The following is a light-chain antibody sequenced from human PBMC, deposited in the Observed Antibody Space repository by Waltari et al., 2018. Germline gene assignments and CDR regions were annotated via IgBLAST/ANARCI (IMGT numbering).Light chain of an antibody. J-gene: IGLJ3*02. CDR2: VHIDGSH. Sequence: QFVLTQSPSASASLGASVKLTCTLDSGHTTYAIAWHQQQPEKGPRYLMKVHIDGSHTNADGVPDRFSGSSSGAERYLIISSLQSEDEADYYCQTWGSGIVVFGGGTKLTVL. V-gene: IGLV4-69*01. CDR3: QTWGSGIVV. CDR1: SGHTTYA.